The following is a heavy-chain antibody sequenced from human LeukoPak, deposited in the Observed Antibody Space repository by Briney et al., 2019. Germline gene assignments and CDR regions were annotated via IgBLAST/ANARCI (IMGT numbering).Heavy chain of an antibody. CDR2: ISGGGGST. J-gene: IGHJ4*02. CDR3: VKRGGEPSYSGGGYFDY. Sequence: GGSLRLSCAASGFTFSSYAMSWVRQAPGKGPEWVSSISGGGGSTYYADSVKGRFTISRDNSKNTLYLQMDSLRAEDTAVYYCVKRGGEPSYSGGGYFDYWGQGTLVTVSS. D-gene: IGHD1-26*01. V-gene: IGHV3-23*01. CDR1: GFTFSSYA.